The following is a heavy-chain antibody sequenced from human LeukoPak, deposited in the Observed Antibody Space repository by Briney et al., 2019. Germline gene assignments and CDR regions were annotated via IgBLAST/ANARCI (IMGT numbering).Heavy chain of an antibody. V-gene: IGHV3-23*01. CDR1: GFTFSSYA. CDR3: YGSGSYYNDLDY. J-gene: IGHJ4*02. Sequence: GGSLRLSCAASGFTFSSYAMSWVRQAPGKGLEWVSAISGSGGSTYYADSVKGRFTISRDNSKNTLYLQMNSLRAEDTAVYYCYGSGSYYNDLDYWGQGSLVTVSS. CDR2: ISGSGGST. D-gene: IGHD3-10*01.